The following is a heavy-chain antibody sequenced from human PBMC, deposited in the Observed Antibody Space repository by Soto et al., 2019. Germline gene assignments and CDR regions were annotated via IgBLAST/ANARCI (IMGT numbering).Heavy chain of an antibody. CDR2: LYWDDDK. D-gene: IGHD6-19*01. Sequence: QITLKESGPTLVKPTQTLTLTCTFSGFSLNTNAVGVGWIRQPPGKALEWLALLYWDDDKRYSPSLKSRLTTTTDTSKNQVVLTMTNMDPVDTATYYCAPRRVRDSSGENFDSWGQGTLVTVSS. J-gene: IGHJ4*02. CDR1: GFSLNTNAVG. CDR3: APRRVRDSSGENFDS. V-gene: IGHV2-5*02.